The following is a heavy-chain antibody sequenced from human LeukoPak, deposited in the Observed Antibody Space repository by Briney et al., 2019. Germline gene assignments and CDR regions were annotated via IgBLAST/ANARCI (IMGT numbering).Heavy chain of an antibody. CDR1: GFTFSSYS. V-gene: IGHV3-21*01. CDR2: ISSSSSYI. CDR3: AREHPSTVPGRKNYGMDV. J-gene: IGHJ6*02. Sequence: GGSLRLSCAASGFTFSSYSMNWVRQAPGKGLEWVSSISSSSSYIYYADSVKGRFTISRDNAKNSLYLQMNSLRAEDTAVYYCAREHPSTVPGRKNYGMDVWGRGTTVTVSS. D-gene: IGHD6-19*01.